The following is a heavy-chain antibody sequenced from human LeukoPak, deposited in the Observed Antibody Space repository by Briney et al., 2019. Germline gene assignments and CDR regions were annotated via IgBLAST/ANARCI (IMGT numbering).Heavy chain of an antibody. V-gene: IGHV3-30*04. CDR3: ARDRGDSSGYYHFDY. D-gene: IGHD3-22*01. CDR1: GFTFSSYA. CDR2: ISYDGSNK. J-gene: IGHJ4*02. Sequence: GGSLRLSCAASGFTFSSYAMHWVRQAPGKGLEWVAVISYDGSNKYYADSVKGRFTISRDNSKNTLYLQMNSLRAEDTAVYYCARDRGDSSGYYHFDYWGQGTLVTVSS.